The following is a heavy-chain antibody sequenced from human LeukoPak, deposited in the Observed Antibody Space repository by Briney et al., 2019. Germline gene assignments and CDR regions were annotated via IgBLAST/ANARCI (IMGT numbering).Heavy chain of an antibody. V-gene: IGHV1-2*02. CDR1: GYTFTGSY. CDR2: ISPNSGGT. CDR3: ARDWIPRTRVMARGWFDP. D-gene: IGHD1-14*01. Sequence: ASVKLSCKASGYTFTGSYMNWVRQAPGQGLEWMGWISPNSGGTNYAQKYQGRVTMTRDTSISTAYMELRRLRSDDTAVYYCARDWIPRTRVMARGWFDPWGQGTLVTVSS. J-gene: IGHJ5*02.